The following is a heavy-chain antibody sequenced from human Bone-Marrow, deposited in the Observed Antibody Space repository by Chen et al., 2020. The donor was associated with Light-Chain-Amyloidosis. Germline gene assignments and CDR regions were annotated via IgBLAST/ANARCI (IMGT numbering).Heavy chain of an antibody. Sequence: EVQLEQSGPEVKKPGESLKISCKGSGYTFPNYWIGWVRQMPGKGLEWLVVIYPDDSDARYSPSFEGQGTSSADKSITTAYLQWRSLKASDTAMYYCARRRDGYNFDYWGQGTLVTVSS. CDR1: GYTFPNYW. J-gene: IGHJ4*02. CDR3: ARRRDGYNFDY. D-gene: IGHD5-12*01. V-gene: IGHV5-51*01. CDR2: IYPDDSDA.